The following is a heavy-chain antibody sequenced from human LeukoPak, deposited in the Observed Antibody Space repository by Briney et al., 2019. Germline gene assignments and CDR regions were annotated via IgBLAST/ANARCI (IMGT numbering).Heavy chain of an antibody. V-gene: IGHV1-18*01. CDR3: ASEFVDRYNWDDAPGRDY. CDR1: GYTFTSYG. J-gene: IGHJ4*02. Sequence: ASVKVSCKASGYTFTSYGISWVRQAPGQGLEWMGWISAYNGNTNYAQKLQGRVTMTTDTSTSTAYMELSSLRSEDTAVYYCASEFVDRYNWDDAPGRDYWGQGTLVTVSS. CDR2: ISAYNGNT. D-gene: IGHD1-20*01.